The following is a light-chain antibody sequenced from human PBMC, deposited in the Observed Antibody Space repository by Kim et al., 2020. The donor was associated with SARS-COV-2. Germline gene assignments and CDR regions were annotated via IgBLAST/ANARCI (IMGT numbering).Light chain of an antibody. CDR1: RDISSY. CDR2: GAL. CDR3: QQFHSVPYT. J-gene: IGKJ2*01. V-gene: IGKV1-33*01. Sequence: ASVGDRVTITCQAGRDISSYLSWYQQRPGRAPRLLIFGALNLQTGVPSRFSATASGTVFTLTITNFQPEDFATYYCQQFHSVPYTFGRGTKVDIK.